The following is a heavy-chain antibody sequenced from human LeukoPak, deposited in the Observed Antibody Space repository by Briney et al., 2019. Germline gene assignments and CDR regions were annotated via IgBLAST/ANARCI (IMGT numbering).Heavy chain of an antibody. Sequence: ASVKVSCKVSGYTLTELSMHWVRQAPGKGLEWMGGFDPEDGETIYAQKFQGRVTMTEDTSTDTAYMELSSLRAEDTAVYYCAKDRDYGDYLDAFDIWGQGTMVTVSS. CDR2: FDPEDGET. J-gene: IGHJ3*02. V-gene: IGHV1-24*01. CDR3: AKDRDYGDYLDAFDI. CDR1: GYTLTELS. D-gene: IGHD4-17*01.